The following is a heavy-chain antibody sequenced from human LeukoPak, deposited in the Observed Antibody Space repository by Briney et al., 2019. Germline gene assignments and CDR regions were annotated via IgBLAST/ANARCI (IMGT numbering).Heavy chain of an antibody. CDR3: ASYASGYNWLRV. CDR2: IHPGTGDT. CDR1: GHTFTTYY. Sequence: GASVNVSCKASGHTFTTYYIHWVRQAPGQGLERMGWIHPGTGDTNYAQKFQDRVTVTRDTSIATAYMDLIRLTSDDTAVYYCASYASGYNWLRVWGQGTLVTVSS. D-gene: IGHD1-1*01. J-gene: IGHJ4*02. V-gene: IGHV1-2*02.